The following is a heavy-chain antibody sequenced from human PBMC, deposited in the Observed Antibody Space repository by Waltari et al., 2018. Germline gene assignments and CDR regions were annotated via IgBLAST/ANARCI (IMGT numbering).Heavy chain of an antibody. CDR3: ARSKFGSSFDS. CDR2: IDTTGTT. Sequence: QVQLQESGPGLLKPSETLSLTCTVSGDSITRYYWSWIRQSPGKGLEWIRYIDTTGTTYSNPSLQRQVSISRDTSRNQFSLQVTSVTAADTAVYYCARSKFGSSFDSWGQGTLVTVS. D-gene: IGHD3-16*01. J-gene: IGHJ4*02. CDR1: GDSITRYY. V-gene: IGHV4-4*09.